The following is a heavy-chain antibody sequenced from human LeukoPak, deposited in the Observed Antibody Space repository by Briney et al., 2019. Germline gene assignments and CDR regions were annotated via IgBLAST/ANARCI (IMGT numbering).Heavy chain of an antibody. V-gene: IGHV4-4*09. CDR2: IYTSGST. Sequence: SETLSLTCTVSGGSISSYYWSWIRQPPGKGLEWIGYIYTSGSTNYNPSLKSRVTISVDTSKNQFSLKLSSVTAADTAVYYCASSFYYDGPFDYWGQGTLVTVSS. CDR1: GGSISSYY. J-gene: IGHJ4*02. D-gene: IGHD3-22*01. CDR3: ASSFYYDGPFDY.